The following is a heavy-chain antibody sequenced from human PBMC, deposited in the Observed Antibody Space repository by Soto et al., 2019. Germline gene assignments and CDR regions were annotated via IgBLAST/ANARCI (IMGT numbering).Heavy chain of an antibody. CDR2: IYYSGST. CDR1: GGSISSSSYY. D-gene: IGHD3-3*01. V-gene: IGHV4-39*01. Sequence: SETLSLTCTVSGGSISSSSYYWGWIRQPPGKGLEWIGSIYYSGSTYYNPSLKSRVTISVDTSKNQFSLKLSSVTAADTAVYYCARHNHVFFSGSAIPEFCSVYLDQG. J-gene: IGHJ4*02. CDR3: ARHNHVFFSGSAIPEFCSVY.